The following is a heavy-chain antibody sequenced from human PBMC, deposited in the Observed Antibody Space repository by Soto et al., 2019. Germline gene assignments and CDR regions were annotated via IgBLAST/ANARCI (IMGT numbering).Heavy chain of an antibody. V-gene: IGHV4-59*01. CDR3: YYGVDV. D-gene: IGHD6-19*01. CDR2: IYNSGRGST. Sequence: SDTLSLTCSVSGSSMTTYYWHRIRQAPGKGLEWIGFIYNSGRGSTGSNPSLSSRVTFSIETSKNQFSLKLIPSIAVAGLPRHYYYGVDVWGQGTTDTVS. CDR1: GSSMTTYY. J-gene: IGHJ6*02.